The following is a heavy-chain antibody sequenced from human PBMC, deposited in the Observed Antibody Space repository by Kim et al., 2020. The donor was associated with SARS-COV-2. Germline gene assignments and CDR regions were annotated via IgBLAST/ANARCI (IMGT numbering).Heavy chain of an antibody. J-gene: IGHJ3*02. Sequence: GGSLRLSCAASGFTFSSYGMHWVRQAPGKGLEWVAVISYDGSNKYYADSVKGRFTISRDNSKNTLYLQMNSLRAEDTAVYYCAKGGLGYNWNYDAFDIWGQGTMVTVSS. CDR2: ISYDGSNK. CDR3: AKGGLGYNWNYDAFDI. CDR1: GFTFSSYG. D-gene: IGHD1-7*01. V-gene: IGHV3-30*18.